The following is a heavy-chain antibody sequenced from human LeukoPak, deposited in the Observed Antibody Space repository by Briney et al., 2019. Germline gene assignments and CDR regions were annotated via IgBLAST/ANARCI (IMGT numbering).Heavy chain of an antibody. Sequence: SETLSLTCAVSGGSISSGGYSWSWIRQPPGKGLEWIGYIYHSGSTYYNPSLKSRVTISVDRSKNQFSLKLSSVTAADTAVYYCARGGNFAFDIWGQGTMVTVPS. CDR2: IYHSGST. J-gene: IGHJ3*02. CDR3: ARGGNFAFDI. D-gene: IGHD4-23*01. V-gene: IGHV4-30-2*01. CDR1: GGSISSGGYS.